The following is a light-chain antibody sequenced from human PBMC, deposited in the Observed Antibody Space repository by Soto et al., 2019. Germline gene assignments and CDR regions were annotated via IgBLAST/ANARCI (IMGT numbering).Light chain of an antibody. J-gene: IGKJ1*01. V-gene: IGKV3-20*01. CDR3: QQYVSSVT. CDR2: GAS. Sequence: EIVLTQSPGSLSLSPGERGTLSCRASQSVDSSFFAWYQQKPDQAPRLLIYGASHRATGIPDRFSGSGSGTDFTLPISRLEPEDFAVYYCQQYVSSVTFGQGTNVEIK. CDR1: QSVDSSF.